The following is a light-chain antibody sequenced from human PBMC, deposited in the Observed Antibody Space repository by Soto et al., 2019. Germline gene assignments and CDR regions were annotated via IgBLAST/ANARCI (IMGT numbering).Light chain of an antibody. V-gene: IGKV1-9*01. CDR2: AAS. Sequence: IQLTQSPSSLSASIGDRVTIPCRASQDISSFLVWYQQKPGKAPKLLIYAASTLQRGVPSRFSGSGSGTDFTLTISRLQPEDFATYFCQQLNRYPLTFGQGTRLEIK. CDR1: QDISSF. CDR3: QQLNRYPLT. J-gene: IGKJ5*01.